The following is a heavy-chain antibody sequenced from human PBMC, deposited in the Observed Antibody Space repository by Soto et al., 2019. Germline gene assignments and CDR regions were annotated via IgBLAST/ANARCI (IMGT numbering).Heavy chain of an antibody. CDR2: INHSGST. V-gene: IGHV4-34*01. CDR1: GGSFSGYY. CDR3: ARVGWELLRGLAEYFQH. D-gene: IGHD1-26*01. J-gene: IGHJ1*01. Sequence: SETLSLTCAVYGGSFSGYYWSWIRQPPGMGLEWIGEINHSGSTNYNPSLKSRVTISVDTSKNQFSLKLSSVTAADTAVYYCARVGWELLRGLAEYFQHWGQGTLVTVSS.